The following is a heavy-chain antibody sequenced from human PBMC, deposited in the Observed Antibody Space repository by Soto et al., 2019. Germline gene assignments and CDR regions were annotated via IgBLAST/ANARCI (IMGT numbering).Heavy chain of an antibody. CDR2: IKRDGSEK. V-gene: IGHV3-7*01. D-gene: IGHD4-17*01. Sequence: GGSLRLSCAASGFTFSSYWMSWVRQAPGKGLEWVANIKRDGSEKYYVDSVKGRFTISRDNAKNSLYLQMNSLRAEDTAVYYCARQRDYGDYDFDYWGQGTLVTVSS. J-gene: IGHJ4*02. CDR3: ARQRDYGDYDFDY. CDR1: GFTFSSYW.